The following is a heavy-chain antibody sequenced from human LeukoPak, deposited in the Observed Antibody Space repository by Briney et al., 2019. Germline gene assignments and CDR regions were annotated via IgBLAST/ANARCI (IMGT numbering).Heavy chain of an antibody. J-gene: IGHJ3*02. CDR1: GGSISSGGYY. D-gene: IGHD7-27*01. Sequence: SQTLSLTCTVSGGSISSGGYYWSWIRQPPGKGLEWIGYIYHSGSTYYNPSLKSRVTISVDRSKNQFSLKLSSVTAADTAVYYCARFLPGARYAFDIWGQGTMVTVSS. V-gene: IGHV4-30-2*01. CDR3: ARFLPGARYAFDI. CDR2: IYHSGST.